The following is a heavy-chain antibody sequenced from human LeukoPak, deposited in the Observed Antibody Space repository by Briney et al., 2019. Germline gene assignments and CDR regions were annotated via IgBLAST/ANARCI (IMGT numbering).Heavy chain of an antibody. CDR3: ARDQPVGATEESYYYYGMDV. Sequence: PSETLSLTCTVSGGSINSYYWSWIRQPPGKGLEWIGYIYYSGSTNYNPSLKSRVTISVDTSKNQFSLKLSSVTAADTAVYYCARDQPVGATEESYYYYGMDVWGQGTTVTVSS. J-gene: IGHJ6*02. CDR1: GGSINSYY. D-gene: IGHD1-26*01. V-gene: IGHV4-59*01. CDR2: IYYSGST.